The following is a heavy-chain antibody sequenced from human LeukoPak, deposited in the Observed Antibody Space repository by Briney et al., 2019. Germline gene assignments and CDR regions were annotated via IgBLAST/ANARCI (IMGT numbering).Heavy chain of an antibody. CDR2: IYWDDDK. V-gene: IGHV2-5*02. J-gene: IGHJ5*02. Sequence: SGPTLVNPTPTLTLTCTFSGFSLSTSGVGVGWIRQPPGKALEWLALIYWDDDKLYSPSLKSRLTITKDTSKNQVVLTMTDVGPVDTATYSCARNVAYYASGTYYKSFWFDPWGQGTLVTVSS. CDR3: ARNVAYYASGTYYKSFWFDP. CDR1: GFSLSTSGVG. D-gene: IGHD3-10*01.